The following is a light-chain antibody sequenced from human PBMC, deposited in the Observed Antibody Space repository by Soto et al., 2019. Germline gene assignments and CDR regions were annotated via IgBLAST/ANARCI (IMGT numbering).Light chain of an antibody. Sequence: EIVLTQSPATLSLSPGERATLSCRASQSVSSYLAWYQQKPGQAPRLLIYDASNRATGIPARSSGSGSGTDFTLTISSLQSEDFEVYYCQQYNNWPITFGQGTRLEIK. CDR2: DAS. V-gene: IGKV3-11*01. J-gene: IGKJ5*01. CDR1: QSVSSY. CDR3: QQYNNWPIT.